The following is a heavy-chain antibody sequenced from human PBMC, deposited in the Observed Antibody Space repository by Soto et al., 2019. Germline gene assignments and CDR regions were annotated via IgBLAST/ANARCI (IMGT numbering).Heavy chain of an antibody. CDR2: TNHSGSS. J-gene: IGHJ4*02. CDR3: AGGQKNSSPWQLAH. CDR1: GASFNDYY. V-gene: IGHV4-34*01. Sequence: PSETLSLTCAVNGASFNDYYWTWVRQPPGKGLEWIGETNHSGSSNYNPSLKSRVTISVDTSKKQFSLKVTSLTAADTAVYFCAGGQKNSSPWQLAHWGLGSLVTVSS. D-gene: IGHD6-19*01.